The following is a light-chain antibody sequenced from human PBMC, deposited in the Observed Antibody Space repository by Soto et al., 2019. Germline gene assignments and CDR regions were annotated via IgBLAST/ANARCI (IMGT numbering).Light chain of an antibody. CDR2: EVS. CDR1: SSDVGSYNL. J-gene: IGLJ2*01. V-gene: IGLV2-23*02. Sequence: QSVLTQPASVSGSPGQSITISCTGTSSDVGSYNLVSWYQQHPGKAPKLMIYEVSKRPSGVSNRFSGSKSGNTASLTISGLQAEDEVDYYCCSYAGSSTLVFGGGTKVTVL. CDR3: CSYAGSSTLV.